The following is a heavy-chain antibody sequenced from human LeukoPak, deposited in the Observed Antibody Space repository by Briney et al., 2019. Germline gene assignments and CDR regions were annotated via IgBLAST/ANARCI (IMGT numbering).Heavy chain of an antibody. J-gene: IGHJ4*02. CDR3: ARDLVLRSSGYYFNY. Sequence: GGSLRPSCAASGFTFSSYSMTWVRQAPGKGLEWVSYISSSSSTIYYADSVKGRFTISRDNAKNSLYLQMNSLRAEDTAVYYCARDLVLRSSGYYFNYWGRGTLVTVSS. D-gene: IGHD3-22*01. CDR2: ISSSSSTI. CDR1: GFTFSSYS. V-gene: IGHV3-48*01.